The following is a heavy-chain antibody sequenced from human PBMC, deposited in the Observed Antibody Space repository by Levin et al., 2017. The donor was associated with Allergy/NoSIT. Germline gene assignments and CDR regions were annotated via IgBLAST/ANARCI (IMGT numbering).Heavy chain of an antibody. CDR3: TTDYYYSAFDY. J-gene: IGHJ4*02. CDR1: GFTFSNAW. V-gene: IGHV3-15*01. D-gene: IGHD2-21*02. Sequence: ETLSLTCAASGFTFSNAWMSWVRQAPGKGLEWVGRIKSKTDGGTTDYAAPVKGRFTISRDDSKNTLYLQMNSLKTEDTAVYYCTTDYYYSAFDYWGQGTLVTVSS. CDR2: IKSKTDGGTT.